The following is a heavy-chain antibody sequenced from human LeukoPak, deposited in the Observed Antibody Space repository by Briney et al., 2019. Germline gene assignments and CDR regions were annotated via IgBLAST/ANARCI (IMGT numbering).Heavy chain of an antibody. V-gene: IGHV4-59*12. CDR2: IYYSGST. CDR1: GGSISSYY. CDR3: ARGRIRYCSGGSCYRFDP. Sequence: PSETLSLTCTVSGGSISSYYWSWIRQPPGKGLEWIGYIYYSGSTNYNPSLKSRVTISVDTSKNQFSLKLSSVTAADTAVYYCARGRIRYCSGGSCYRFDPWGQGTLVTVSS. J-gene: IGHJ5*02. D-gene: IGHD2-15*01.